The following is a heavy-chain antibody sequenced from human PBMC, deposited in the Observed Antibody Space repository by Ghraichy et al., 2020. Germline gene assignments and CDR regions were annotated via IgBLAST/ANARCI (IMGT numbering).Heavy chain of an antibody. Sequence: WGSLRLSCAASGFTFSSYAMSWVRQAPGKGLEWVSAISGSGGSTYYADSVKGRFTISRDNSKNTLYLQMNSLRAEDTAVYYCAKLGPSYDYVWYFDLWGRGTLVTVSS. V-gene: IGHV3-23*01. CDR2: ISGSGGST. D-gene: IGHD3-16*01. J-gene: IGHJ2*01. CDR3: AKLGPSYDYVWYFDL. CDR1: GFTFSSYA.